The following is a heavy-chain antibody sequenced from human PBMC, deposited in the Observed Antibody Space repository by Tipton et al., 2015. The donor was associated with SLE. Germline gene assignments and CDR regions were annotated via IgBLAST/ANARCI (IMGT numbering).Heavy chain of an antibody. D-gene: IGHD3-22*01. J-gene: IGHJ4*02. Sequence: QLVQSGAEVKKPGESLKISCKGSGYSFTSYWIGWVRQMPGKGLEWMGIIYPGDSDTRYSPSFQGQVTISADKSISTAYLQWSSLKASDTAMYYCARQVNYYDSSGYPYYFDYWGQETLVTVSS. CDR2: IYPGDSDT. CDR1: GYSFTSYW. CDR3: ARQVNYYDSSGYPYYFDY. V-gene: IGHV5-51*01.